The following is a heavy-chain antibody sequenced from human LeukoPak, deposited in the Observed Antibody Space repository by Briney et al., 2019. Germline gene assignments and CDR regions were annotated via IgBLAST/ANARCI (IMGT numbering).Heavy chain of an antibody. CDR3: ARDGLMDV. CDR2: ISSNSSTT. CDR1: GFTFSSYS. J-gene: IGHJ6*03. Sequence: GGSLRLSCVASGFTFSSYSMNWVRQAPGKGLEWISYISSNSSTTFYADSVKGRFTISRDNAKNSLYVQMNSPRAEDTAIYYCARDGLMDVWGTGTTVTVSS. V-gene: IGHV3-48*01.